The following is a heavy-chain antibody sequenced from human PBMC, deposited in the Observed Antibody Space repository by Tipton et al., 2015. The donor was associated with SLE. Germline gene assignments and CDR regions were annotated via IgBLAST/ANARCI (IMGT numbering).Heavy chain of an antibody. CDR2: IYYTGST. CDR1: GDSISSGSYY. V-gene: IGHV4-61*01. D-gene: IGHD1-26*01. CDR3: ASGRYYYGMDV. J-gene: IGHJ6*02. Sequence: TLSLTCTVSGDSISSGSYYWSWIRQPPGKGLEWIGYIYYTGSTNYNPSLKSRVTISVDTSKNQFSLKLSSVTAADTAVYYCASGRYYYGMDVWGQGTTVTVSS.